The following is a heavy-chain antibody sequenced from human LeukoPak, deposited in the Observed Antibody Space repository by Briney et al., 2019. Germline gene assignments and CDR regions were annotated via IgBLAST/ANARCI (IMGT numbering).Heavy chain of an antibody. V-gene: IGHV3-30*18. Sequence: GGSLRLSCAASGFTFSSYGMHWVRQAPGKGLEWVAVISYDGSNKYYVCSVKGRFTISRDNSKNTLYLQMNRLRAEDTAVYYCAKDADDSSGYYYPDYGGRGTGVSVSS. D-gene: IGHD3-22*01. CDR1: GFTFSSYG. CDR2: ISYDGSNK. J-gene: IGHJ4*02. CDR3: AKDADDSSGYYYPDY.